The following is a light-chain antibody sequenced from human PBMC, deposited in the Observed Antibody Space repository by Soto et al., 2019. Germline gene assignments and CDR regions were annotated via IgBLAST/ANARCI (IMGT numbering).Light chain of an antibody. Sequence: QSALTQPASVSGSPGQSITISCTGASSDVGDYNYVSWYQEHPGQVPKLIIFEVTTRPSGVSDRFSGSRSGNTASLTISGLQAEGEADYYCLSHTGSRTLFGGGTKLTVL. CDR1: SSDVGDYNY. V-gene: IGLV2-14*01. CDR2: EVT. CDR3: LSHTGSRTL. J-gene: IGLJ3*02.